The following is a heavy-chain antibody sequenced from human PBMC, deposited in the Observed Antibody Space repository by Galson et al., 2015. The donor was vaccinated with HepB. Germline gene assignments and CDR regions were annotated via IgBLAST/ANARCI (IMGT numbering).Heavy chain of an antibody. CDR1: GFTFSDFY. J-gene: IGHJ4*01. CDR2: VHSSSLSS. D-gene: IGHD3-3*01. CDR3: ARFLQSAFTIAV. V-gene: IGHV3-11*06. Sequence: SLRLSCAGSGFTFSDFYMNWIRQAPGKGLEWVSYVHSSSLSSNYGDSVKGRFTISRDNSRNTLYLQMDSLRIEDTAVYYCARFLQSAFTIAVWGHGTLGTVSS.